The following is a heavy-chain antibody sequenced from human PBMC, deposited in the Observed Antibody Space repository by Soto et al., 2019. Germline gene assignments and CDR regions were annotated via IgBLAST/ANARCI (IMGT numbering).Heavy chain of an antibody. CDR3: AREDYGDYGNGWFDP. D-gene: IGHD4-17*01. V-gene: IGHV4-30-2*01. Sequence: QLQLQESGSGLVKPSQTLSLTCAVSGGSISSGGYSWSWIRQPPGKGLEWIGYIYHSGSTYYNPYVKSLVTISVDRSKNQFSLKLSSVTAADTAVYYCAREDYGDYGNGWFDPWGQGTLVTVSS. CDR2: IYHSGST. J-gene: IGHJ5*02. CDR1: GGSISSGGYS.